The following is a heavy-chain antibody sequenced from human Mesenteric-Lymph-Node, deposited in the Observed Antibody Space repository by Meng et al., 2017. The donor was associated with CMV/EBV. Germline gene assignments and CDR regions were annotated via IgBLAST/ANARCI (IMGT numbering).Heavy chain of an antibody. V-gene: IGHV3-23*01. Sequence: GGSLRLSCAASGFTFSSYWMHWVRQAPGKGLEWVSAIISGSGSTTYYADSVKGRFTISRDNSKNTLYLQMNGLRAEDTAVYYCAKGCSSSSRGYWGQGTLVTVSS. CDR2: IISGSGSTT. J-gene: IGHJ4*02. D-gene: IGHD2-2*01. CDR1: GFTFSSYW. CDR3: AKGCSSSSRGY.